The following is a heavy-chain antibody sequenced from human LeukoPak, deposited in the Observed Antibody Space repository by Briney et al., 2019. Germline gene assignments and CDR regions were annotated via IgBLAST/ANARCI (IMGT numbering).Heavy chain of an antibody. V-gene: IGHV3-7*04. CDR1: GFPFSSYW. D-gene: IGHD5-24*01. CDR2: IKQDGSKK. CDR3: TRVGYIDEGIDY. J-gene: IGHJ4*02. Sequence: QPGGSLRLSCVASGFPFSSYWMTWVRQAPGKGLEWVANIKQDGSKKSHVDSVKGRFTISRDNAKNSLYLQMNSLRAEDTAIYYCTRVGYIDEGIDYWGQGTLVTVSS.